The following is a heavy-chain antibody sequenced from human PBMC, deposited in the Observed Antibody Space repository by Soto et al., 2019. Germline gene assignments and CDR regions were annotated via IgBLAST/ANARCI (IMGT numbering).Heavy chain of an antibody. CDR2: IKSKIDDETT. CDR3: TPVEVPAGTNYWGYYYYYMDV. J-gene: IGHJ6*03. D-gene: IGHD2-2*01. V-gene: IGHV3-15*01. Sequence: EVQVVESGGGLVKPGGSLRLSCEGSGFTFSNAWMSWVRQAPGKGLELVGRIKSKIDDETTEYAAPVKGRFTISRDESKNTVNLKMNSLKTEDTAMYYCTPVEVPAGTNYWGYYYYYMDVWGKGTTVTVS. CDR1: GFTFSNAW.